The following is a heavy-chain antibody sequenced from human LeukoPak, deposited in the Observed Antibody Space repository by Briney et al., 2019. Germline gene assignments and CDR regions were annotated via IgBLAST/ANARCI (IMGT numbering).Heavy chain of an antibody. CDR2: VDPEDGET. J-gene: IGHJ4*02. Sequence: ASVKVSCKVSGYTFTDYYMHWVQQAPGKGLEWMGLVDPEDGETIYAEKFQGRVTITADTSTDTAYMELSSLRSEDTAVYYCATLLGSVVGATSDLDYSAEGTLVTVSS. V-gene: IGHV1-69-2*01. D-gene: IGHD1-26*01. CDR3: ATLLGSVVGATSDLDY. CDR1: GYTFTDYY.